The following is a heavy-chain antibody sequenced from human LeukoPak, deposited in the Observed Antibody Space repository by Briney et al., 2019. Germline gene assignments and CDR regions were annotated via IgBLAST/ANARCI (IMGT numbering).Heavy chain of an antibody. J-gene: IGHJ6*02. Sequence: GASVKVSCKASGYTFTSYAMNWVRQAPGQGLEWMGWINTNTGNPTYAQGFTGRFVFSLDTSVSTAYLQISSLKAEDTAVYYCASRDSSSSPYYYYGMDVWGQGTTVTVSS. CDR2: INTNTGNP. CDR1: GYTFTSYA. CDR3: ASRDSSSSPYYYYGMDV. D-gene: IGHD6-6*01. V-gene: IGHV7-4-1*02.